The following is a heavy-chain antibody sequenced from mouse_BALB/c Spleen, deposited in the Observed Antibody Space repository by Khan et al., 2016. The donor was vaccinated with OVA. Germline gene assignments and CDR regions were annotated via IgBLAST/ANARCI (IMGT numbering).Heavy chain of an antibody. J-gene: IGHJ2*01. D-gene: IGHD1-2*01. CDR3: ARWYYGNVGYFDY. V-gene: IGHV1S34*01. Sequence: LVKTGASVKISCKASGYSFTGYYMHWVKQSHGKSLEWIGYISCYNDDTNYNKKFKGKATFTVVTSSSTAYMQFNSLTSEDSAVYYCARWYYGNVGYFDYWGQGTTLTVSS. CDR1: GYSFTGYY. CDR2: ISCYNDDT.